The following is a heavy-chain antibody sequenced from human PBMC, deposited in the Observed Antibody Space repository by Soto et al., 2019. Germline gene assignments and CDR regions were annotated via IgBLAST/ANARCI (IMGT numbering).Heavy chain of an antibody. CDR1: GASISSYY. Sequence: QVQLQESGPGLVKPSETLSLTCTVSGASISSYYWNWIRQSPGKGLEWIGHIYYNGNTKYNPFLESRLTISVDTSKTQFSLELNSVTAADAAVYFWARRAVAVDALREDNWFDPWGQGTLVTVSS. V-gene: IGHV4-59*01. CDR2: IYYNGNT. CDR3: ARRAVAVDALREDNWFDP. J-gene: IGHJ5*02. D-gene: IGHD2-8*02.